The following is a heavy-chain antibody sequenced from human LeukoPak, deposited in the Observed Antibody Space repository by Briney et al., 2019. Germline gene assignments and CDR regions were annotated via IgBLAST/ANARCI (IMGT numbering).Heavy chain of an antibody. CDR2: IISIFGTA. J-gene: IGHJ4*02. Sequence: SVKVSCKASGGTFSSYAISWVRLAPGQGLEWMGGIISIFGTANYAQKFQGRVTITADKSTSTAYMELSSLRSEDTAVYYCATEGGDCSGGSCYDYWGQGTLVTVSS. D-gene: IGHD2-15*01. CDR3: ATEGGDCSGGSCYDY. CDR1: GGTFSSYA. V-gene: IGHV1-69*06.